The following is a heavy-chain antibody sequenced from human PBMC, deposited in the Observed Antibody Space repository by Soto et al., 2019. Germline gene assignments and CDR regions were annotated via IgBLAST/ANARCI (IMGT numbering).Heavy chain of an antibody. D-gene: IGHD5-18*01. CDR1: GFTFSSYS. CDR3: ASLDTAMFYYYGMDV. Sequence: TGGSLRLSCAASGFTFSSYSMNWVRQAPGKGLEWVSSISSSSSYIYYSDSVKGRFTIYRDNAKNSLYLQMNSLRAEDTAVYYCASLDTAMFYYYGMDVWGQGTTVTVSS. V-gene: IGHV3-21*01. CDR2: ISSSSSYI. J-gene: IGHJ6*02.